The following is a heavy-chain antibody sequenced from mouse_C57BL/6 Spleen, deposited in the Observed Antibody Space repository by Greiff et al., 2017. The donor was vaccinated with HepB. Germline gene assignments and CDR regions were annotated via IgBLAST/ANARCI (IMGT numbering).Heavy chain of an antibody. Sequence: QVQLQQSGAELVRPGASVTLSCKASGYTFTDYEMHWVKQTPVHGLEWIGAIDPETGGTAYNQKFKGKAILTADKSSSTAYMELRSLTSEDSAVYYGTPIYYDYDERTFAYWGQGTLVTVSA. CDR3: TPIYYDYDERTFAY. V-gene: IGHV1-15*01. CDR1: GYTFTDYE. D-gene: IGHD2-4*01. J-gene: IGHJ3*01. CDR2: IDPETGGT.